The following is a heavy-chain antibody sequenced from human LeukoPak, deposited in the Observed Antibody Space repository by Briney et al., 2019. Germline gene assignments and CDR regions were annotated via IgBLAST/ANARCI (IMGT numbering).Heavy chain of an antibody. Sequence: GGSLRLSCAASGFTFSSYSMNWVRQAPGKGLEWVSYISSSSSTIYYADSVKGRFTISRDNAKNSLYLQMNSLRAEDTAVYYCARDFPRQGWELGDFDYWGQGTLVTVSS. CDR3: ARDFPRQGWELGDFDY. J-gene: IGHJ4*02. CDR1: GFTFSSYS. CDR2: ISSSSSTI. V-gene: IGHV3-48*04. D-gene: IGHD1-26*01.